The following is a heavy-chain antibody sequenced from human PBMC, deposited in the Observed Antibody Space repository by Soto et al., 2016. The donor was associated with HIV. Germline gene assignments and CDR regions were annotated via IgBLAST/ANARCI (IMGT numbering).Heavy chain of an antibody. V-gene: IGHV3-66*01. Sequence: EVQLVESGGGLVQPGGSLRLSCAASGFTVSSNYMSWVRQAPGKGLEWVSVIYSGGSTYYADSVKGRFTISRDNSKNTLYLQMNSLRAEDTAVYYCARDRRGHHVRSGGFDPWGQGTLVTVSS. CDR2: IYSGGST. CDR3: ARDRRGHHVRSGGFDP. D-gene: IGHD3-3*01. CDR1: GFTVSSNY. J-gene: IGHJ5*02.